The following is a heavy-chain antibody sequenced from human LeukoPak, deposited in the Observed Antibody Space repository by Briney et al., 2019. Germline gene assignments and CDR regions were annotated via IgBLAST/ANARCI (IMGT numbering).Heavy chain of an antibody. Sequence: SETLSLTCTVPGGSISSSSYYWGWIRQPPGKGLEWIGSIYYSGSTYYNPSLKSRVTISVDTSKNQFSLKLSSVTAADTAVYYCARHSIGSKVAGTRSRWFDPWGQGTLVTVSS. CDR2: IYYSGST. D-gene: IGHD6-19*01. CDR3: ARHSIGSKVAGTRSRWFDP. CDR1: GGSISSSSYY. J-gene: IGHJ5*02. V-gene: IGHV4-39*01.